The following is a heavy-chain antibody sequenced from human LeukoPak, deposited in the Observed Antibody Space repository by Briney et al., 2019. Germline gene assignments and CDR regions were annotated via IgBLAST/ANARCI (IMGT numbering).Heavy chain of an antibody. CDR2: ISSSSSYT. CDR3: ARVNWGNGMDV. V-gene: IGHV3-21*05. Sequence: KPGGSLRLSCAASGFTFSSYEMNWVRQAPGKGLEWVSYISSSSSYTNYADSVKGRFTISRDNAKNSLYLQMNSLRAEDTAVYYCARVNWGNGMDVWGQGTTVTVSS. D-gene: IGHD7-27*01. J-gene: IGHJ6*02. CDR1: GFTFSSYE.